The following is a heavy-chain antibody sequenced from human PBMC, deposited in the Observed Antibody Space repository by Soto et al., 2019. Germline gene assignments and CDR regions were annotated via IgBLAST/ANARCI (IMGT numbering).Heavy chain of an antibody. Sequence: EVQLVASGGALVQPGGSLRLSCAASAFTFSNYYMGWVRQAPGKGLEWLANIKEDGSDKYYVDSVKGRFTIFRDNAESSLYLQMNSLRAEDTAVYYCARWIRCTVDYWGQGTLVTVSS. D-gene: IGHD2-8*02. CDR3: ARWIRCTVDY. CDR1: AFTFSNYY. CDR2: IKEDGSDK. J-gene: IGHJ4*02. V-gene: IGHV3-7*01.